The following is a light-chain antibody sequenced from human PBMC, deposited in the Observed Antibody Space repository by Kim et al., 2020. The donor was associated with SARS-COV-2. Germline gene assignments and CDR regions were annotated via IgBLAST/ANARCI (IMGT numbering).Light chain of an antibody. CDR2: GNS. J-gene: IGLJ1*01. CDR1: SSNIGAGYD. Sequence: QRVTISCTGSSSNIGAGYDVHWYQQLPGTAPKLLIYGNSNRPSGVPDRFSGSKSGTSASLAITGLRAEDEADYYCQSYDSSLSGYVFGTGTQLTVL. CDR3: QSYDSSLSGYV. V-gene: IGLV1-40*01.